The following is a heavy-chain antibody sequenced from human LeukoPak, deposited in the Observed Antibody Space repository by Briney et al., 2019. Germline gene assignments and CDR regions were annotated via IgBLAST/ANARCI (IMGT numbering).Heavy chain of an antibody. D-gene: IGHD3-10*01. CDR2: IKHDGSER. V-gene: IGHV3-7*01. J-gene: IGHJ4*02. CDR3: AKDLMVRGVIIPFDY. CDR1: GFTFSNYW. Sequence: GGSLRLSCAASGFTFSNYWMSWVRQAPGKGLEWMASIKHDGSERYYVDSLKGRFTISRDNAKNSLFLQMNSLRAEDTAVYYCAKDLMVRGVIIPFDYWGQGTLVTVSS.